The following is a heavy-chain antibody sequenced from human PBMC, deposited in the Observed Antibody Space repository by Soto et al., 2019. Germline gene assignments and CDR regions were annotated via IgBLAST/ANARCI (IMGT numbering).Heavy chain of an antibody. CDR2: VDYSGTA. D-gene: IGHD1-20*01. V-gene: IGHV4-39*01. J-gene: IGHJ4*02. CDR3: ARITGRHLDY. Sequence: LSLTCTVSSGSISVTNVFWGWVRQPPGKGLEWIGNVDYSGTAYFSPSLATRVTFHVDTSKNQFSLTLYSVTAADTAVYYCARITGRHLDYWGQGILVTVSS. CDR1: SGSISVTNVF.